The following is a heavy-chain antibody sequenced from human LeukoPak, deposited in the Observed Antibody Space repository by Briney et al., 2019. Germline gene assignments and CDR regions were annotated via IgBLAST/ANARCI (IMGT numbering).Heavy chain of an antibody. Sequence: GGSLRLSCAASGFTFSSYWMSWVRQAPGKGLEWVSGISPGGGPTYYADSVKGRFTISRDDSKNTLYLQMKNLRAEDTAVYYCAKDGAWLRFDDWGQGILVTVSS. J-gene: IGHJ4*02. CDR2: ISPGGGPT. CDR1: GFTFSSYW. V-gene: IGHV3-23*01. CDR3: AKDGAWLRFDD. D-gene: IGHD5-12*01.